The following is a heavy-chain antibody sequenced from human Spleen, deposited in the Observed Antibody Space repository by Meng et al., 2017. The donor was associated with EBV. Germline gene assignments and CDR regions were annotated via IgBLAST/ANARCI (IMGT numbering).Heavy chain of an antibody. D-gene: IGHD2-2*01. CDR2: MRLKSGNT. CDR3: ARGKCSTTSCPIDH. V-gene: IGHV1-8*01. Sequence: QEQLVQSGAKVKKPGASVKVSCKTSGYTLTSFEINWVRQASGQGLEWMGWMRLKSGNTGYAQKFQGRVTLTRNTSISTAYMELTNLRSEDTAIYYCARGKCSTTSCPIDHWGQGTLVTVSS. CDR1: GYTLTSFE. J-gene: IGHJ4*02.